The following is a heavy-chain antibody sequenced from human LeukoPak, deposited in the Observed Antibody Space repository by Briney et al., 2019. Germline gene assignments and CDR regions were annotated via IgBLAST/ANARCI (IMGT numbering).Heavy chain of an antibody. CDR3: AGAHCGGDCYSGRAFDI. D-gene: IGHD2-21*02. CDR1: GGSISSSSYY. Sequence: PETLSLTCTVSGGSISSSSYYWGCIRQPPGKGLEWIGSIYYSGSTYYKPSLKSRVTISVDKSKNQFSLKLSSVTAADTAVYYCAGAHCGGDCYSGRAFDIWGQGTMVTVSS. J-gene: IGHJ3*02. CDR2: IYYSGST. V-gene: IGHV4-39*07.